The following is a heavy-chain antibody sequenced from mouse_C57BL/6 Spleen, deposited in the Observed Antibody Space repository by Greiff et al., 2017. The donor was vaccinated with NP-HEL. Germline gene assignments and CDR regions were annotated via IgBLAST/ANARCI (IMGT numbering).Heavy chain of an antibody. Sequence: QVQLQQSGPELVKPGASVKISCKASGYAFSSSWMNWVKQRPGKGLEWIGRIYPGDGDTNYNGKFKGKATLTADKSSSTAYMQLSSLTSEDSAVYFCASVYYGYGWFAYWGQGTLVTVSA. D-gene: IGHD2-2*01. CDR2: IYPGDGDT. CDR1: GYAFSSSW. J-gene: IGHJ3*01. CDR3: ASVYYGYGWFAY. V-gene: IGHV1-82*01.